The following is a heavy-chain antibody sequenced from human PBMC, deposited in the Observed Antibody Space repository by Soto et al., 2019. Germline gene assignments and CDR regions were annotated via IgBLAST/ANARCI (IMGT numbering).Heavy chain of an antibody. V-gene: IGHV3-48*01. CDR2: ISRSRSTI. D-gene: IGHD6-13*01. Sequence: GGSLRLSCAASGFTFSDYSMNWVRQAPGKGLEWVSYISRSRSTIYYADSVKGRFTISRDNAKNSLYLQMNSLRAEDTAVYYCARDLGSSWYPGYFQHWGQGTLVTVSS. CDR1: GFTFSDYS. CDR3: ARDLGSSWYPGYFQH. J-gene: IGHJ1*01.